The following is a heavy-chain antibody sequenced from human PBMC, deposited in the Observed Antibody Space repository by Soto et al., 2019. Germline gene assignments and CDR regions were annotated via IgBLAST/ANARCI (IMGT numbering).Heavy chain of an antibody. V-gene: IGHV3-23*01. CDR3: AKSASSGWYSGAFDI. Sequence: GRRRVIKNKRKGLEWVSAISGSGGSTYYADSVKGRFTISRDNSKNTLYLQMNGLRAEDTAVYYCAKSASSGWYSGAFDIWGHGTTVTVSS. D-gene: IGHD6-19*01. CDR1: G. CDR2: ISGSGGST. J-gene: IGHJ3*02.